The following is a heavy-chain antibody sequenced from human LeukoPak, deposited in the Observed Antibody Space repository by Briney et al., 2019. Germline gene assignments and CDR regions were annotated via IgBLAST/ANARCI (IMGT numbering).Heavy chain of an antibody. J-gene: IGHJ4*02. Sequence: GGSLRLSCAASGFTFDDYGMSWVRQAPGKGLEWVSGINWNGGSTGYADSVKGRFTISRDNAKNSLYLQMNSLRAEDTALYYCARVWSGTLPAFGSGSYYTSGYFDYWGQGTLVTVSS. D-gene: IGHD3-10*01. CDR2: INWNGGST. CDR3: ARVWSGTLPAFGSGSYYTSGYFDY. CDR1: GFTFDDYG. V-gene: IGHV3-20*04.